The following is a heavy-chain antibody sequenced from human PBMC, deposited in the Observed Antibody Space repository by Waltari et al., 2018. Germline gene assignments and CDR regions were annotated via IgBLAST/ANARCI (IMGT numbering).Heavy chain of an antibody. J-gene: IGHJ4*02. V-gene: IGHV4-34*01. CDR3: ARGIMPDYYDSSGYGV. D-gene: IGHD3-22*01. CDR1: GGSFSGYY. CDR2: INHSGST. Sequence: QVQLQQWGAGLLKPSETLSLTCAVYGGSFSGYYWSWIRQPPGKGLEWIGEINHSGSTNYNPSLKSRVTISVDTSKNQFSLKLSSVTAADTAVYYCARGIMPDYYDSSGYGVWGQGTLVTVSS.